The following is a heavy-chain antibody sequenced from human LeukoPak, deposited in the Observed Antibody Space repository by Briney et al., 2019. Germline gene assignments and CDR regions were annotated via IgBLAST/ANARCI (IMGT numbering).Heavy chain of an antibody. J-gene: IGHJ4*02. CDR3: AKRSAAGTVGYFDY. CDR1: GFTFDDYA. D-gene: IGHD6-13*01. CDR2: ISWNSGTI. Sequence: LPGGSLRLSCAASGFTFDDYAMHWVRQAPGKGLEWVSGISWNSGTIYYADSVKGRFTISRDDAKNSLYLQMNSLRPEDTALYYCAKRSAAGTVGYFDYWGQGTLVTVSS. V-gene: IGHV3-9*01.